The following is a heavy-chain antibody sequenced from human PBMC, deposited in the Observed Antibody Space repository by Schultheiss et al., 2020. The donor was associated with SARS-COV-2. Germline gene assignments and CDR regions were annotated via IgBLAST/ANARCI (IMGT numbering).Heavy chain of an antibody. Sequence: GGSLRLSCAASGFTFSSYDMHWVRQATGKGLEWVSAIGTAGDPYYPGSVKGRFTISRENAKNSLYLQMNSLRAGDTAVYYCAAYSSSSFYWYFDLWGRGTLVTVSS. CDR3: AAYSSSSFYWYFDL. CDR1: GFTFSSYD. D-gene: IGHD6-6*01. V-gene: IGHV3-13*05. J-gene: IGHJ2*01. CDR2: IGTAGDP.